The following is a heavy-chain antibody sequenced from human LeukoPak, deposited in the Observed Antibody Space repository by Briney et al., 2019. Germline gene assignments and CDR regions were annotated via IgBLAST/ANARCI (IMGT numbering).Heavy chain of an antibody. J-gene: IGHJ4*02. D-gene: IGHD6-13*01. V-gene: IGHV5-51*01. Sequence: GESLKISCKASGYNFPSYWIGWVRQMPGKGLECMGLIYPGDSQTRYSPSFQGQVTISADKSITTAYLQWSSLKASDTAMYYCARRIGQSWYYRGQGTLVTVSS. CDR3: ARRIGQSWYY. CDR1: GYNFPSYW. CDR2: IYPGDSQT.